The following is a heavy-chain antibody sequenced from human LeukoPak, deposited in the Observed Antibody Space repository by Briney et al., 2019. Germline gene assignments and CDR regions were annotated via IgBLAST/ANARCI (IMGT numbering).Heavy chain of an antibody. CDR3: ARDFAYDSSGYYMGVEDY. J-gene: IGHJ4*02. V-gene: IGHV1-18*04. CDR1: GYTFSTYY. D-gene: IGHD3-22*01. Sequence: RASVKVSCKAYGYTFSTYYIHWMRQAPGQGLEWMGWISAYNGNTNYAQKLQGRVTMTTDTSTSTAYMELRSLRSDDTAVYYCARDFAYDSSGYYMGVEDYWGQGTLVTVSS. CDR2: ISAYNGNT.